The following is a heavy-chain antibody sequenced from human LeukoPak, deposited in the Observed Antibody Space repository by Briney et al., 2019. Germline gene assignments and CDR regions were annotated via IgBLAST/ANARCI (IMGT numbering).Heavy chain of an antibody. Sequence: PSVTLSLTCTVSGGSISSYYWSWIRQPPAKGLEWIGYLYFSGSTNYNPSLKSRVTISVDTSKNRFSLKLRSVTAADTAVYYCARAGTNDYGDLAGWFDPWGQGTLVIVSS. D-gene: IGHD4-17*01. CDR3: ARAGTNDYGDLAGWFDP. V-gene: IGHV4-59*01. CDR2: LYFSGST. J-gene: IGHJ5*02. CDR1: GGSISSYY.